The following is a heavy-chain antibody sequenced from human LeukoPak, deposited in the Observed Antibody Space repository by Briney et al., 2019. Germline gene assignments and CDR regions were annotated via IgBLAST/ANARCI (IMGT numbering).Heavy chain of an antibody. CDR3: AKDHIAAAGLGYYYYGMDV. D-gene: IGHD6-13*01. Sequence: PGGSLRLSCGGSGFIFSSYGMHWVRQAPGKGLEWVAVISYDGSNKYYADSVKGRFTISRDNSKNTLYLQMNSLRAEDTAVYYCAKDHIAAAGLGYYYYGMDVWGQGTTVTVSS. J-gene: IGHJ6*02. CDR1: GFIFSSYG. CDR2: ISYDGSNK. V-gene: IGHV3-30*18.